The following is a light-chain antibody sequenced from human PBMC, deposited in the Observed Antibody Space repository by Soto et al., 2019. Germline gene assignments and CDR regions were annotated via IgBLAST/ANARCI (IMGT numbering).Light chain of an antibody. CDR1: QSVYSSS. CDR3: QQYVSSPST. V-gene: IGKV3-20*01. J-gene: IGKJ2*01. Sequence: EIVLTQSPGTLSLSPGERATLSCRASQSVYSSSLAWYQQKPGLAPRLLIYGVSIRATGIPDKFSGSGSGTDFTLTISRLEPEDFSVYYCQQYVSSPSTVGQGTKVEI. CDR2: GVS.